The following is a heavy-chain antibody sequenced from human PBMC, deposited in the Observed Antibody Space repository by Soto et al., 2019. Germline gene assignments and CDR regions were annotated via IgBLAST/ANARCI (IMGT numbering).Heavy chain of an antibody. CDR3: TTSLVATSGYRRYYYGMDV. V-gene: IGHV3-15*01. J-gene: IGHJ6*02. Sequence: EVQLLESGGGLVQPGGSLRLSCAASGFTFSNAWMSWVRQAPGKGLEWVGRIKSKTDGGTTDYAAPVKGRFTISRDDSKNTLYLQMNSLKTEDTAVYYCTTSLVATSGYRRYYYGMDVWGQGTTVTVSS. CDR2: IKSKTDGGTT. D-gene: IGHD3-3*01. CDR1: GFTFSNAW.